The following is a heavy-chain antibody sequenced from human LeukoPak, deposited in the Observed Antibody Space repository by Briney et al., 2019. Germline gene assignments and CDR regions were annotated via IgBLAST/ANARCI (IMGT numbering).Heavy chain of an antibody. CDR2: ISIYNGNT. J-gene: IGHJ5*02. CDR3: VREHSWDANWFDP. D-gene: IGHD6-13*01. Sequence: ASVKVSCKASGYSFTSYGLSRVRQAPGQGLEWMGWISIYNGNTNYTQKLQGRLTMTRDTSTSTAYMELSRLRYDDTAVYYCVREHSWDANWFDPWGQGTLVTVSS. V-gene: IGHV1-18*01. CDR1: GYSFTSYG.